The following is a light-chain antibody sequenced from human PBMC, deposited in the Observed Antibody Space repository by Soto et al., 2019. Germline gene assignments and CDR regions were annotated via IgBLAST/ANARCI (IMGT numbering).Light chain of an antibody. CDR2: GAS. CDR1: QSVSSYY. CDR3: QQRGNSPHT. J-gene: IGKJ1*01. V-gene: IGKV3-20*01. Sequence: EIVLTQSPGTLSLSPGDRATLSCRASQSVSSYYLAWYQQKPGQAPRLLIHGASTRATGIPDRFSGSGSGTDFTLTISRLEPEDFAVYFCQQRGNSPHTFGQGTKVEIK.